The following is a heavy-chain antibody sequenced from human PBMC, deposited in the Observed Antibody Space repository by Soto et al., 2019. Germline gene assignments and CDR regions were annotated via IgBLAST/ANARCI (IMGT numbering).Heavy chain of an antibody. J-gene: IGHJ4*02. Sequence: EVQLVQSGAEVKKPGESLKIFCKASGYSFTSYWISWVRQMPGKGLEWMGKIDPTDSHSTYSPTFQGHVTISTDASISTAYLEWHSLKASDTAIYYCTSLAWSGSLSYWGQGTLVSVSS. D-gene: IGHD3-3*01. CDR1: GYSFTSYW. CDR2: IDPTDSHS. CDR3: TSLAWSGSLSY. V-gene: IGHV5-10-1*03.